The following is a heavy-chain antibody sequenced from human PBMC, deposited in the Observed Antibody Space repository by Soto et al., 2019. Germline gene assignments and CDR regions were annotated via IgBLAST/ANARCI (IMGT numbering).Heavy chain of an antibody. Sequence: QVQLVQSGAEVKKPGSSVKVSCKASGGTFSSYTIIWVRQAPGQGLEWMGRIIAIPGIANYAQKFQGRVTITEDKSTSTVYRELSSLRSEDTAVYYCASSRKHDYWGQGTLVTVSS. CDR1: GGTFSSYT. J-gene: IGHJ4*02. V-gene: IGHV1-69*02. CDR3: ASSRKHDY. CDR2: IIAIPGIA.